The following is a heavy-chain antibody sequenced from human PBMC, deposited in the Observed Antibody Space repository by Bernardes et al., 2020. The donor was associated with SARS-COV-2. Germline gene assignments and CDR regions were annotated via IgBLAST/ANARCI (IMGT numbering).Heavy chain of an antibody. Sequence: LSLTCTVSGVSMPRSSYYWGWIRQPPGKGLEWIGTIYYSGTVYYSPSLKSRISLSVDPSRNQFSLRLKSVTAADTAVYYCASSPYNWNYHFDYWGRGTLSAVTS. CDR2: IYYSGTV. D-gene: IGHD1-7*01. J-gene: IGHJ4*02. CDR3: ASSPYNWNYHFDY. V-gene: IGHV4-39*01. CDR1: GVSMPRSSYY.